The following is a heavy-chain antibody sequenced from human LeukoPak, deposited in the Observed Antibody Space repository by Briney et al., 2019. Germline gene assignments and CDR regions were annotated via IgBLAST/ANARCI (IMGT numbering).Heavy chain of an antibody. CDR2: IYYSGST. J-gene: IGHJ4*02. V-gene: IGHV4-30-4*08. D-gene: IGHD6-13*01. CDR1: GGSISSGDYY. CDR3: ARDQGSSRGLFDY. Sequence: PSQTLSLTCTVFGGSISSGDYYWSWIRQPPGKGLEWIGYIYYSGSTYYNPSLKSRVTISVDTSKNQFSLKLSSVTAADTAVYYCARDQGSSRGLFDYWGQGTLVTVSS.